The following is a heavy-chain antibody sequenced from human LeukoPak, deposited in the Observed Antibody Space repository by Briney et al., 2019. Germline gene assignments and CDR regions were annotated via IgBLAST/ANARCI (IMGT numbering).Heavy chain of an antibody. D-gene: IGHD3-22*01. CDR3: ARPYYYDSRIDP. CDR2: MYYSGST. V-gene: IGHV4-30-4*01. Sequence: PSQTLPLTCTVSGGSISSGDYYWSWIRQPPGKGLEWIAYMYYSGSTYYNPSLKSRVTMSADTSKNQLSLKLSSVTAADTAVYYCARPYYYDSRIDPWGQGILVTVSS. CDR1: GGSISSGDYY. J-gene: IGHJ5*02.